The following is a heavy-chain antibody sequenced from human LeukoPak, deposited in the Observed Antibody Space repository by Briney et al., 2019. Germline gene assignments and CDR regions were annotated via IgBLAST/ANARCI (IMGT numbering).Heavy chain of an antibody. CDR1: GYTFIDYF. J-gene: IGHJ5*01. CDR2: INPSDGGT. V-gene: IGHV1-2*02. D-gene: IGHD4-17*01. CDR3: ATTTRSTASFLS. Sequence: ASVTLSCKASGYTFIDYFMHWVRQAPGQGLEWMGWINPSDGGTIYAQKFQGRVTMTRDTSIRTAYMELTSLTSDDTALYYCATTTRSTASFLSWGHGALVSVP.